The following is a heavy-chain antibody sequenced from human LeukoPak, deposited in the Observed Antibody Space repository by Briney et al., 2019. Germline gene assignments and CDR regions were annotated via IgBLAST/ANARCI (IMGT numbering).Heavy chain of an antibody. V-gene: IGHV5-51*01. Sequence: ESLKLSCKGSGYSFTSYWIGWVRQMPGKGLEWMGIIYPGDSDTIYSPSFQGQVTISADKSISTAYLQWSSLKASDTAMYYCARQMLYYDSSGVGMDVWGQGTTVTVSS. CDR1: GYSFTSYW. D-gene: IGHD3-22*01. CDR2: IYPGDSDT. CDR3: ARQMLYYDSSGVGMDV. J-gene: IGHJ6*02.